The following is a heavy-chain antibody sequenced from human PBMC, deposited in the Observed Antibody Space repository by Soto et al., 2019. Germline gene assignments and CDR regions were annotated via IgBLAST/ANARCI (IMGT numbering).Heavy chain of an antibody. D-gene: IGHD2-15*01. CDR1: GCSISSGDYY. CDR2: IYDSGTS. V-gene: IGHV4-30-4*01. CDR3: ARENVLVVSDTQRTFDF. J-gene: IGHJ4*02. Sequence: QVPLQESGPGLVKPSQTLSLTCTVSGCSISSGDYYWTWIRQPPGKGLEWIGYIYDSGTSYYSPSIKSRVSISVDTSKNQLALKLSSVTAADTAVEYCARENVLVVSDTQRTFDFWGQGTMVTVSS.